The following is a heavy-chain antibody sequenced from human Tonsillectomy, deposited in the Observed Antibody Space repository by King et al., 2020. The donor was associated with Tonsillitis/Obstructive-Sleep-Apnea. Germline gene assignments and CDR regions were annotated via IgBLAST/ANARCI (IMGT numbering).Heavy chain of an antibody. J-gene: IGHJ5*02. CDR1: GGSISSGGYY. V-gene: IGHV4-31*03. Sequence: QLQESGPGLVKPSQTLSLTCSVSGGSISSGGYYWSWIRQHPGKGLEWIGYIYYSGRTFYNPSLKNRVTMSIDTSTNQFSLNLSSVTAADTAVYFCARDRVGWSGYYSDWFDPWGPGTLVTVSS. D-gene: IGHD3-3*01. CDR3: ARDRVGWSGYYSDWFDP. CDR2: IYYSGRT.